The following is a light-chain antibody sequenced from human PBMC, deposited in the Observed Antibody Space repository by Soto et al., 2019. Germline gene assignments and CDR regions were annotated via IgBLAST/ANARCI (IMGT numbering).Light chain of an antibody. J-gene: IGKJ5*01. CDR3: QQRSNWPVT. Sequence: EIVLTHSPGTLSLSPVERATLSSRASQSVSSYLAWYQQKPGQAPRLLIYDASNRATGIPARFSGSGSGTDFTLTISSLEPEDFAVYYCQQRSNWPVTFGQGTRLEIK. V-gene: IGKV3-11*01. CDR1: QSVSSY. CDR2: DAS.